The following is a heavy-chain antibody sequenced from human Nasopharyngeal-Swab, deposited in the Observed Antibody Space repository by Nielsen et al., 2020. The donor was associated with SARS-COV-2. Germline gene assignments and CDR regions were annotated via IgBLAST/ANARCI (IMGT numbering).Heavy chain of an antibody. CDR3: ARGDSSGWYFDL. J-gene: IGHJ2*01. V-gene: IGHV4-34*01. Sequence: GSLRLSCSVFGGSFSGYYWIWIRQPPGEGLEWIGEIDHRGNTFYNPSLKSRVTISLDTSKSQFSLWLTSMTAADTAIYFCARGDSSGWYFDLWGRGTLVTVSS. CDR2: IDHRGNT. D-gene: IGHD6-19*01. CDR1: GGSFSGYY.